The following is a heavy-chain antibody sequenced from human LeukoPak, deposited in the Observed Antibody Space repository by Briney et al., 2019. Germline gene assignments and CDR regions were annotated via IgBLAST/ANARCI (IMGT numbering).Heavy chain of an antibody. CDR3: AGLGSTVKGRIDP. J-gene: IGHJ5*02. V-gene: IGHV1-2*02. CDR1: GYTFTGYY. Sequence: ASVKVSCKASGYTFTGYYMHWVRQAPGQGLEWMGWINPNSGGTNYAQKFQGRVTMTRDTSISTAYMELSRLRSDDSAVYYCAGLGSTVKGRIDPWGQGTSVTVSS. CDR2: INPNSGGT. D-gene: IGHD5/OR15-5a*01.